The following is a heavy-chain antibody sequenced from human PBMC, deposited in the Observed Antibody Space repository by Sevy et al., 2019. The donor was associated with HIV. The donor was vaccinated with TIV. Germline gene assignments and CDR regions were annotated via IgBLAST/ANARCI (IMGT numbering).Heavy chain of an antibody. Sequence: ASVKVSCKASGGTFSSYAISWVRQAPGQGLEWMGGIIPIFGTANYAQKFQGRVTITADKSTSTAYMELSSLRSEDTAVYYCARVGPDYDVLTGYFPWGQGTLVTVSS. CDR2: IIPIFGTA. CDR3: ARVGPDYDVLTGYFP. D-gene: IGHD3-9*01. J-gene: IGHJ5*02. V-gene: IGHV1-69*06. CDR1: GGTFSSYA.